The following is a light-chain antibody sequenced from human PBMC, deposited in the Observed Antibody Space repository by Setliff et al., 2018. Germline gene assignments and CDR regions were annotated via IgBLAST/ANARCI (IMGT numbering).Light chain of an antibody. J-gene: IGLJ1*01. Sequence: QSALTQPPSASGTPGQRVTISCSGSSSNIGRYTVNWYQQLPGTAPKLLIYTNSQRPSGVPDRFSGSKSGTSGPLAISGLQSEDEADYYCAAWDDSLLGYVFGTGTKVTVL. CDR1: SSNIGRYT. V-gene: IGLV1-44*01. CDR2: TNS. CDR3: AAWDDSLLGYV.